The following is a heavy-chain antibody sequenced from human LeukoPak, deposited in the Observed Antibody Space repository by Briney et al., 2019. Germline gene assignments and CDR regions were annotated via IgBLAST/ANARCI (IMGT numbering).Heavy chain of an antibody. CDR1: GLTFSIYW. CDR3: ARVYWYFDL. J-gene: IGHJ2*01. V-gene: IGHV3-7*01. Sequence: PGGSLRLSCAASGLTFSIYWMSWVRQVPGKGLEWVANINEDGTEKYYVDSVKGRFTISRDNAKNSLSPQMNSLRAEDTAVYYCARVYWYFDLWGRGTLVTVSS. CDR2: INEDGTEK.